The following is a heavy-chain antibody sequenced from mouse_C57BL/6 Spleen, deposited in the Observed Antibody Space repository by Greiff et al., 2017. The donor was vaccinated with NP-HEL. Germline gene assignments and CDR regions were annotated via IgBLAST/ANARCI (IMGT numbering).Heavy chain of an antibody. CDR3: ARGGWDHYLDY. V-gene: IGHV1-61*01. D-gene: IGHD4-1*01. J-gene: IGHJ2*01. CDR2: IKPSDSET. CDR1: GYTFTSYW. Sequence: VQLQQPGAELVRPGSSVKLSCKASGYTFTSYWMDWVKQRPGQGLEWIGNIKPSDSETHYNQKFKDKATLTVDKSSSTAYMQLSSLTSEDSAVYYGARGGWDHYLDYWGQGTTLTVSS.